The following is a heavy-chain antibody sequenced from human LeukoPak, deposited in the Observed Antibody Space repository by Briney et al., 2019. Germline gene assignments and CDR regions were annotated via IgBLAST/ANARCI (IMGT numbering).Heavy chain of an antibody. CDR3: AKDSSGAPTGADY. CDR2: TSWNSGSI. J-gene: IGHJ4*02. V-gene: IGHV3-9*01. D-gene: IGHD1-26*01. CDR1: GFTFDDYA. Sequence: GGSLRLSCAASGFTFDDYAMHWVRQAPGKGLEWVSCTSWNSGSIGYADSVKGRFTISRDNAKNSLYLQMNSLIAEDTALYYCAKDSSGAPTGADYWGQGTLVTVSS.